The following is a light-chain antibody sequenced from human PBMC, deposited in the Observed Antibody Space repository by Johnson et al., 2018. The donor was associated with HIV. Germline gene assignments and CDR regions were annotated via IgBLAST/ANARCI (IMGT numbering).Light chain of an antibody. CDR2: ENT. CDR3: GTWDRSLSAGGV. CDR1: SSNIGNNY. J-gene: IGLJ1*01. V-gene: IGLV1-51*02. Sequence: QSILTQPPSVSAAPGQKVTISCSGSSSNIGNNYVSWYQQLPGTAPKLLIYENTKQPSGIHARFAGSKSGPSATLGITGLQTGDAADYYCGTWDRSLSAGGVFGTGTKVSVL.